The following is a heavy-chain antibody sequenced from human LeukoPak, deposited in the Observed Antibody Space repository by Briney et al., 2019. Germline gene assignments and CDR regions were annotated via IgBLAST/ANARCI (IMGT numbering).Heavy chain of an antibody. Sequence: SETLSLTCAVSGGSISSGGYSWSWIRQPPGKGLEWIGYIYHSGSTYYNPSLKSRVTISVDGSKNQFSLKLSSVTAADTAVYYCARGSIADDYWGQGTLVTVSS. D-gene: IGHD6-6*01. CDR2: IYHSGST. CDR3: ARGSIADDY. J-gene: IGHJ4*02. V-gene: IGHV4-30-2*01. CDR1: GGSISSGGYS.